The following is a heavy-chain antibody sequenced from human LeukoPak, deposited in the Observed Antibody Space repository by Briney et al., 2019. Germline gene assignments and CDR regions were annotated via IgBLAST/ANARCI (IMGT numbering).Heavy chain of an antibody. J-gene: IGHJ6*02. CDR3: AREGYSSSWYTTHYYSMDV. V-gene: IGHV3-7*01. D-gene: IGHD6-13*01. CDR1: GFTFSSYW. Sequence: GGSLRLSCAASGFTFSSYWMSWVRQAPGKGLEWVANIKQDGSEKYYVDSVKGRFTISRDNAKNSLYLQMNSLRAEDTAVYYCAREGYSSSWYTTHYYSMDVWGRGTTVTVSS. CDR2: IKQDGSEK.